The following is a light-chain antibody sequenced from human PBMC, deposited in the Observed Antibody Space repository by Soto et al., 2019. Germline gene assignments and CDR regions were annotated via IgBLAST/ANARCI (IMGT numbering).Light chain of an antibody. Sequence: SSALNQPPSVSVAPGQTARITCGGNDIARRTVHWYQQKPGQAPVLVVYDDDERPSGIPERFSGSNSGNTATLTISRVEAGDEADYYCQVWDISSDHHVFGTGTKVTVL. CDR3: QVWDISSDHHV. CDR1: DIARRT. J-gene: IGLJ1*01. CDR2: DDD. V-gene: IGLV3-21*02.